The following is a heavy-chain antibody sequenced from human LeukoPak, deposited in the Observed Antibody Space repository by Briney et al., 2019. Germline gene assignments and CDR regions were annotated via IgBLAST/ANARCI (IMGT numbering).Heavy chain of an antibody. CDR3: ARDDSSGYRSYYFDY. CDR2: ISSSSSTI. V-gene: IGHV3-48*04. Sequence: GGSLRLSCAASGFTFSGSAMHWVRQASGKGLEWVSYISSSSSTIYYADSVKGRFTISRDNAKNSLYLQMNSLRAEDTAVYYCARDDSSGYRSYYFDYWGQGTLVTVSS. J-gene: IGHJ4*02. D-gene: IGHD3-22*01. CDR1: GFTFSGSA.